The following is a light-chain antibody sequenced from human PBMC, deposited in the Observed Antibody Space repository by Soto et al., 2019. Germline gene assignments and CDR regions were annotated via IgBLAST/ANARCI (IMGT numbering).Light chain of an antibody. Sequence: QSVLTQPPSASGTPGQRVTISCSGSSSNIGSNTVNWYQQLPGTAPKLLIYSNNQRPSGVPDRFSGSKSGTSASLAISGLQSEDEADYYCAAWDDSRNGVYVFGTGTKLTVL. CDR3: AAWDDSRNGVYV. V-gene: IGLV1-44*01. CDR2: SNN. J-gene: IGLJ1*01. CDR1: SSNIGSNT.